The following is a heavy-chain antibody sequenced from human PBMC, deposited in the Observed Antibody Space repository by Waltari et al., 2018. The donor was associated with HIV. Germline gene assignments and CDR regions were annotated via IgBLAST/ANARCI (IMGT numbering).Heavy chain of an antibody. CDR3: ARGLPDYYDSSGYPDY. CDR1: GGSFSGYY. J-gene: IGHJ4*02. D-gene: IGHD3-22*01. V-gene: IGHV4-34*01. Sequence: QVQLQQWGAGLLKPSETLSLTCAVYGGSFSGYYWSWLRPPPGKGLEWIGEINHSGSTNYNPSLKSRVTISVDTSKNQFSLKLSSVTAADTAVYYCARGLPDYYDSSGYPDYWGQGTLVTVSS. CDR2: INHSGST.